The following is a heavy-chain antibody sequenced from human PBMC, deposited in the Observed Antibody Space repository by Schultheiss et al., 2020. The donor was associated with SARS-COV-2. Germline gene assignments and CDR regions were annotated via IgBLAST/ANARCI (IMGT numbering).Heavy chain of an antibody. J-gene: IGHJ6*02. CDR3: ARDRYIAAAGRRDGMDV. D-gene: IGHD6-13*01. V-gene: IGHV1-2*04. CDR2: INPNSGGT. Sequence: ASVKVSCKASGYTFTGYYMHWVRQAPGQGLEWMGWINPNSGGTNYAQKFQGWVTMTRDTSISTAYMELSRLRSDDTAVYYCARDRYIAAAGRRDGMDVWGQGTTVTVSS. CDR1: GYTFTGYY.